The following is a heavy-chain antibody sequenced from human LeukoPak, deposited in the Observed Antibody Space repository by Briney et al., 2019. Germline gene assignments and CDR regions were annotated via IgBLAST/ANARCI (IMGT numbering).Heavy chain of an antibody. D-gene: IGHD2-15*01. CDR2: IIPIFGTA. CDR3: AREKYCSGGSCYGDAFDI. V-gene: IGHV1-69*05. Sequence: ASVKVSCKASGYTFTSYGISWVRQAPGQGLEWMGGIIPIFGTANYAQKFQGRVTITTDESTSTAYMELSSLRSEDTAVYYCAREKYCSGGSCYGDAFDIWGQGTMVTVSS. CDR1: GYTFTSYG. J-gene: IGHJ3*02.